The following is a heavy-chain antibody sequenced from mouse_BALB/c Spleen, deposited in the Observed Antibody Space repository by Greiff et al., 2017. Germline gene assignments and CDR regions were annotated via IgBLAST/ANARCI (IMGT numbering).Heavy chain of an antibody. D-gene: IGHD1-1*01. CDR2: IYWDDDK. J-gene: IGHJ2*01. V-gene: IGHV8-12*01. CDR1: GFSLSTSGMG. Sequence: QVQLKESGPGILQPSQTLSLTCSFSGFSLSTSGMGVSWIRQPSGKGLEWLAHIYWDDDKRYNPSLKSRLTITKDTSRNQVFLKITSVDTADTATYYCARRTEVVPIDYWGQGTTLTVSS. CDR3: ARRTEVVPIDY.